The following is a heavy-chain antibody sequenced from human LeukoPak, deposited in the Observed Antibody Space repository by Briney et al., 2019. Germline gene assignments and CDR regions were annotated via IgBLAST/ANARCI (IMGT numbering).Heavy chain of an antibody. D-gene: IGHD1-26*01. CDR1: GFTFSSYG. J-gene: IGHJ4*02. Sequence: GGSLRLSCAASGFTFSSYGMHWVRQAPGKGLEWVAVMSYDGSNKYYADSVKGRFTISRDNSKNTLYLQMNSLRAEDTAVYYCAKDPVGPWGQGTLVTVSS. CDR3: AKDPVGP. V-gene: IGHV3-30*18. CDR2: MSYDGSNK.